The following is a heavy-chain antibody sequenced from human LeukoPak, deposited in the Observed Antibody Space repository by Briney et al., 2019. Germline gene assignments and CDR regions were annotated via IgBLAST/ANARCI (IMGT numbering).Heavy chain of an antibody. CDR2: ISGXGGST. CDR1: GFTXSXXX. D-gene: IGHD6-13*01. CDR3: AKVPYSSSWYFFDL. Sequence: GGSLRLSXAASGFTXSXXXXXXVXQXPGKXXXXXXGISGXGGSTYYGDXAXXXXXISXDNSKNTLYLQMNSLRAEDTAVYYCAKVPYSSSWYFFDLWGQGTLVTVSS. J-gene: IGHJ4*02. V-gene: IGHV3-23*01.